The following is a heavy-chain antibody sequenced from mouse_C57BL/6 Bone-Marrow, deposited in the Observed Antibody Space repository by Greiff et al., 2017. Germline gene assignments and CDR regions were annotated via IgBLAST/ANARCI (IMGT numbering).Heavy chain of an antibody. V-gene: IGHV5-17*01. CDR2: ISSGSSTI. CDR1: GFTFSDYG. J-gene: IGHJ4*01. D-gene: IGHD1-1*02. Sequence: EVQLKESGGGLVKPGGSLKLSCAASGFTFSDYGMHWVRQAPEKGLEWVAYISSGSSTINYADTVKGRFTISRDNAKNTLFLQMTSLRSEDTAMYYCARCRWLSYAMDYWGQGTSVTVSS. CDR3: ARCRWLSYAMDY.